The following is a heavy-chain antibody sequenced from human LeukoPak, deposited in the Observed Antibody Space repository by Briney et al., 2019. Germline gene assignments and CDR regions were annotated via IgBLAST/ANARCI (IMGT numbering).Heavy chain of an antibody. J-gene: IGHJ3*02. V-gene: IGHV4-30-4*08. D-gene: IGHD2-15*01. CDR1: GGSISSGDYY. Sequence: SETLSLTCTVSGGSISSGDYYWSWIRQPPGKGLEWIGYIYYSGSTYYNPSLKSRVTISVDTSKNQFSLKLSSVTAADTAVYYCASHVVVVAAPLDAFDIWGQGTMVTVSS. CDR3: ASHVVVVAAPLDAFDI. CDR2: IYYSGST.